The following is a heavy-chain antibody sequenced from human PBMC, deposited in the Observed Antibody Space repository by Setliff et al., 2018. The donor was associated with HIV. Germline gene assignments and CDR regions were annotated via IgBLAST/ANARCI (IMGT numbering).Heavy chain of an antibody. J-gene: IGHJ6*03. Sequence: SLKISCKDYGHSFPNDWIGWVRQMPGKGLEWVAIIFPGDSETRFSPSFEGRVTISADRSINTVYLQWSSLRASDTAVYYCTRHPLRPGIAGYFYFVDVWGTGTTVTVSS. CDR3: TRHPLRPGIAGYFYFVDV. V-gene: IGHV5-51*01. CDR1: GHSFPNDW. D-gene: IGHD3-9*01. CDR2: IFPGDSET.